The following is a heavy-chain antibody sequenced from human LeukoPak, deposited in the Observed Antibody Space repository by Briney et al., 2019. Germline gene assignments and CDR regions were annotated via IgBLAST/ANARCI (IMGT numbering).Heavy chain of an antibody. CDR1: GFTFSSFG. J-gene: IGHJ4*02. CDR2: TSYDGNEK. V-gene: IGHV3-30*03. CDR3: ATGGTRAATGRMGF. D-gene: IGHD6-25*01. Sequence: SGRSLGLSCAASGFTFSSFGMHWVRQAPGKGLEWVTVTSYDGNEKYYADSVKGRFTISRDNSKNTVYLQMNSLRAEDTAVYYCATGGTRAATGRMGFWGQGTLVTVSS.